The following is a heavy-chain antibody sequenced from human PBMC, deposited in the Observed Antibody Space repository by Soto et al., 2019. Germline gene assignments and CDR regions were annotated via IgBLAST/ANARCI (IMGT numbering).Heavy chain of an antibody. D-gene: IGHD5-12*01. V-gene: IGHV3-23*01. Sequence: VQLLESGGGLIQPGGSLRLSCVASGFTFSSYAMNWVRQGPGTGLEWVAVIDSDDGKTYYANAVKGRFSISRDNSKNTLFLQMNSLRVEDTATYGCVKAGYTSGLLWGQGTLVTV. CDR1: GFTFSSYA. CDR3: VKAGYTSGLL. J-gene: IGHJ4*02. CDR2: IDSDDGKT.